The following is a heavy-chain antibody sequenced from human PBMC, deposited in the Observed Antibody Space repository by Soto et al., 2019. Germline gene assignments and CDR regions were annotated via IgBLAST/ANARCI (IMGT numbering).Heavy chain of an antibody. CDR1: GFTFISYA. Sequence: GGSLRLSCAASGFTFISYAMSWVLQAPWKGLEWVSAISGSGGSTYYADSVKGRFTISRDNSKNTLYLQMNSLRAEDTAVYYCAKDWYGSSTSCSGYYWGQGTLVTVSS. D-gene: IGHD2-2*01. V-gene: IGHV3-23*01. CDR3: AKDWYGSSTSCSGYY. CDR2: ISGSGGST. J-gene: IGHJ4*02.